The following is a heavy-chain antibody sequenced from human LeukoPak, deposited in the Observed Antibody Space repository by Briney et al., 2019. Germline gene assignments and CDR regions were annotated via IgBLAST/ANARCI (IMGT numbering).Heavy chain of an antibody. CDR3: AKEGPDYGDYRSGDYFDF. J-gene: IGHJ4*02. CDR2: ISDDSTKT. V-gene: IGHV3-23*01. CDR1: GFTFRNYA. Sequence: GGSLRLSCAASGFTFRNYAMSWVRQAPGKGLECVSAISDDSTKTSYADSVKGRFTISRDHSKSTLYLQMNSLRAEDTAVYYCAKEGPDYGDYRSGDYFDFWGQGTLVTVSS. D-gene: IGHD4-17*01.